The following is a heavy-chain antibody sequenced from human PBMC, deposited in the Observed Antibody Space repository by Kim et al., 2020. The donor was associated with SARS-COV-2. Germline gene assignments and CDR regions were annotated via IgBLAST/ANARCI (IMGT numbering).Heavy chain of an antibody. V-gene: IGHV1-18*01. D-gene: IGHD3-10*01. CDR2: ISAYNGNT. J-gene: IGHJ6*02. Sequence: ASVKVSCKASGYTFTSYGISWVRQAPGQGLEWMGWISAYNGNTNYAQKLQGRVTMTTDTSTSTAYMELRSLRSDDTAVYYCARLLYYYGSGMLYGMDVWGQGTTVTVSS. CDR1: GYTFTSYG. CDR3: ARLLYYYGSGMLYGMDV.